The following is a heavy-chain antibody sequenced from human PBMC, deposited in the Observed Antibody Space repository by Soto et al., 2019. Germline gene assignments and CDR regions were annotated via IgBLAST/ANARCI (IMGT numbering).Heavy chain of an antibody. D-gene: IGHD3-16*01. CDR1: GFTFSIYA. CDR3: ARSNSEAGWGQFDY. Sequence: QVQLVGSGGGVVQPGTSLRLSCAASGFTFSIYAMHWVRQAPEKGLEWVAVISSDATNKNHADSVRGRFSISRDNSNNMLHLQMDNMRVDDTGVYYCARSNSEAGWGQFDYWGQGTLVTVSS. V-gene: IGHV3-30-3*01. CDR2: ISSDATNK. J-gene: IGHJ4*02.